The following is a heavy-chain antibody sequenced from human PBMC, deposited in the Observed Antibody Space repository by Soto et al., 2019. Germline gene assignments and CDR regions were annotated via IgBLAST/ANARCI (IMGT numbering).Heavy chain of an antibody. CDR3: AKTQSRGSGSYYPADYMDV. CDR1: GFTFSSYA. D-gene: IGHD3-10*01. V-gene: IGHV3-23*01. Sequence: GGSLRLSCAASGFTFSSYAMSWVRQAPGKGLEWVSAISGSGGSTYYADSVKGRFTISRDNSKNTLYLQMNSLRAEDTAVYYCAKTQSRGSGSYYPADYMDVWGKGTTVTVSS. CDR2: ISGSGGST. J-gene: IGHJ6*03.